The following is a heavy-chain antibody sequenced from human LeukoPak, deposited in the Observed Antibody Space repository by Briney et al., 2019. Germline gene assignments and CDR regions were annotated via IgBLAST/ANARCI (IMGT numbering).Heavy chain of an antibody. J-gene: IGHJ4*02. D-gene: IGHD6-25*01. Sequence: GGSLRLSCAASGFTVSSNYMSWVRQAPGKGLEWVSVIYAGGSTYYADSVKGRFTISRDNSKNTLYLQMNSLRAEDTAVYYCASTQRGDYFDYWGQGALVTVSS. V-gene: IGHV3-66*01. CDR2: IYAGGST. CDR3: ASTQRGDYFDY. CDR1: GFTVSSNY.